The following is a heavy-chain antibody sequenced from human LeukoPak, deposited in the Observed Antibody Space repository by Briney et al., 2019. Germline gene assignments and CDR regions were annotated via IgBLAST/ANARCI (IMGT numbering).Heavy chain of an antibody. CDR2: IILILGIA. Sequence: SVKVSCKASGGTFSSYAISWVRQAPGQGLEWMGRIILILGIANYAQKFQGRVTITADKSTSTAYMELSSLRSEDTAVYYCARDKSDTPTRYWGQGTLVTVSS. J-gene: IGHJ4*02. CDR1: GGTFSSYA. CDR3: ARDKSDTPTRY. V-gene: IGHV1-69*04. D-gene: IGHD5-18*01.